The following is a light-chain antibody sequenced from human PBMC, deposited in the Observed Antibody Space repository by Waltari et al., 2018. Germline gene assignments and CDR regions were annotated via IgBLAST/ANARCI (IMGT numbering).Light chain of an antibody. CDR2: WAS. V-gene: IGKV4-1*01. J-gene: IGKJ1*01. CDR3: QQYYSTPWT. Sequence: DIVMTQSPDSLAVSLGERATIHCKSIRSVLYSSNNKNYLAWYQQKPGQPPKLLIYWASTRESGVPDRFSGSGSGTDFTLTISSLQAEDVAVYYCQQYYSTPWTFGQGTKVEIK. CDR1: RSVLYSSNNKNY.